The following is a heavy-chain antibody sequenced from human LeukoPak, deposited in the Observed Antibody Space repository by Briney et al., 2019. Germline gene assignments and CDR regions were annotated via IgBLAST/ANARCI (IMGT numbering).Heavy chain of an antibody. D-gene: IGHD6-6*01. Sequence: SETLSLTCTVSGGSISSYYWSWIRQPAGKGLEWIGRIYTSGSTNYNPSLTSRVTMSVDTSKNQFSLKLSSVTAADTAVYYCARYSSSSHYYYYGMDVWGQGTTVTVSS. V-gene: IGHV4-4*07. CDR3: ARYSSSSHYYYYGMDV. J-gene: IGHJ6*02. CDR2: IYTSGST. CDR1: GGSISSYY.